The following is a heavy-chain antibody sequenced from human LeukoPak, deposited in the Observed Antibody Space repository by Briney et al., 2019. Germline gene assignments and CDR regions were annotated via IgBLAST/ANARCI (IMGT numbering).Heavy chain of an antibody. CDR3: AASIPPAS. V-gene: IGHV3-30*04. Sequence: GRSLRLSCAASGFTFSSYAMHWVRQAPGKGLEWAAVISYDGSNKYYADSVKGRFTISRDNSKNTLYLQMNSLRGEDTAVYYCAASIPPASWGQGTLVTVSS. CDR2: ISYDGSNK. D-gene: IGHD2-21*01. CDR1: GFTFSSYA. J-gene: IGHJ5*02.